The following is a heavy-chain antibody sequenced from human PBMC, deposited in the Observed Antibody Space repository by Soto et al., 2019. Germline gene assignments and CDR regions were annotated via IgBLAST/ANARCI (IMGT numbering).Heavy chain of an antibody. CDR2: IDTHNGNT. CDR3: AIYLPEALGAFDI. D-gene: IGHD2-2*01. CDR1: GYNFTSYG. Sequence: VQLEQSGPELKKPGASVRVSCKASGYNFTSYGITWLRQAPGQGLEWMAWIDTHNGNTNHAYRLQVRVPMSTITSPTTGYMELSALRSDDTALHYCAIYLPEALGAFDILGQGTMVTVSS. V-gene: IGHV1-18*01. J-gene: IGHJ3*02.